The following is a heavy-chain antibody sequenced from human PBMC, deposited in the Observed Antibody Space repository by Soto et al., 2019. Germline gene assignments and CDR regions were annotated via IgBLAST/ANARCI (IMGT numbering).Heavy chain of an antibody. CDR1: GGSITTGGHY. D-gene: IGHD3-22*01. CDR2: IHYSGST. Sequence: SETLSLTCTVSGGSITTGGHYWGWIRQQPGKGLEWIGYIHYSGSTYYKPSLKSRVIILIDTSKKQFSLRLSSVTAADTAVYYCARDFTTDYYENSEYGLHVFDIWGQGTMVTVSS. V-gene: IGHV4-31*03. CDR3: ARDFTTDYYENSEYGLHVFDI. J-gene: IGHJ3*02.